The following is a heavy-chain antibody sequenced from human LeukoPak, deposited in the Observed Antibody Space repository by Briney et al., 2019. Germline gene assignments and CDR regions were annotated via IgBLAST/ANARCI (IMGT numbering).Heavy chain of an antibody. CDR1: GGSISSYY. Sequence: SETLSLTCTVSGGSISSYYWSWIRQPAGKGLEWIGRIYTSGSTNYHPSLKSRVTMSVDTSKNQFSLKLSSVTAADTAVYYCARDIPPYCGGDCSTPGYWYFDLWGRGTLVTVSS. D-gene: IGHD2-21*02. J-gene: IGHJ2*01. V-gene: IGHV4-4*07. CDR2: IYTSGST. CDR3: ARDIPPYCGGDCSTPGYWYFDL.